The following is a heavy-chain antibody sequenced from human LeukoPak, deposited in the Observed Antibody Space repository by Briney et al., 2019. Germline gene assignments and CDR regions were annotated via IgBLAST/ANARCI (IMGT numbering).Heavy chain of an antibody. CDR1: SDSIRSNNW. CDR2: IYHSGST. CDR3: VRVPFAFYGMEV. Sequence: PSETLSLTCAVSSDSIRSNNWWSWVRQPPGKGLEWIGEIYHSGSTNYSPSLKSRVTISADTSKNQLSLKLSSVTAADTAVYYCVRVPFAFYGMEVWGKGTTVSVSS. J-gene: IGHJ6*04. D-gene: IGHD4/OR15-4a*01. V-gene: IGHV4-4*02.